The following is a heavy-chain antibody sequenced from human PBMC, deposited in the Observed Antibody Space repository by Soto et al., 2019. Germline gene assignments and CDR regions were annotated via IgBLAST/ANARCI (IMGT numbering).Heavy chain of an antibody. CDR2: ISDSATTM. Sequence: WGSLRLSCAASGFTFSDYYIIFIRQSPGKWLEWISHISDSATTMYYADSVKGRFTISRDNARKSLFLHMNSLRAEDTAVYYCARDTAFISSGLFNPWGQGTLVTVSS. D-gene: IGHD3-22*01. V-gene: IGHV3-11*01. CDR3: ARDTAFISSGLFNP. J-gene: IGHJ5*02. CDR1: GFTFSDYY.